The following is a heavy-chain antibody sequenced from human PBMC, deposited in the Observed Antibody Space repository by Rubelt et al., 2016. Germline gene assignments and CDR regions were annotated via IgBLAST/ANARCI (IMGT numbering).Heavy chain of an antibody. Sequence: GGSLRLSCAASGFTFSSYSMNWVRQAPGKGLEWVSSISSSSSYIYYADSVKGRFTISRDNAKNSLYLQMNSLRAEDTAVYYCARAGQVLRFLEWLAYFDYWGQGTLVTVSS. V-gene: IGHV3-21*01. CDR3: ARAGQVLRFLEWLAYFDY. J-gene: IGHJ4*02. D-gene: IGHD3-3*01. CDR2: ISSSSSYI. CDR1: GFTFSSYS.